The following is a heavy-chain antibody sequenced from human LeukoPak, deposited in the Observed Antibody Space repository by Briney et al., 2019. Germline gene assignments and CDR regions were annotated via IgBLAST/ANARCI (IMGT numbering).Heavy chain of an antibody. V-gene: IGHV3-23*01. D-gene: IGHD6-19*01. CDR1: GFALSSYA. J-gene: IGHJ4*02. CDR2: ISGSGGST. CDR3: AKDSDGSGWYAFDY. Sequence: GRSLRLSCAASGFALSSYAMSWVRQAPGKGLEWVSAISGSGGSTYYEDSVKGRFTISRDNSKNTLYLQMNSLRAEDTAVYYCAKDSDGSGWYAFDYWGQGTLVTVSS.